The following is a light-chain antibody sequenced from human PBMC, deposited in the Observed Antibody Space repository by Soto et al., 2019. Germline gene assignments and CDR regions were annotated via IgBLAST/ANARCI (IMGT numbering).Light chain of an antibody. CDR3: LQHNSYPRT. CDR2: AAP. CDR1: QDIRND. J-gene: IGKJ1*01. Sequence: DIQMTQSPSSLSASVGDRVVIACRASQDIRNDLGWYQQKPGKAPKRLIYAAPTLANGVPSRFSGGGSGTTFILTISSLQPEDFATYYCLQHNSYPRTFGQGTKVEIK. V-gene: IGKV1-17*01.